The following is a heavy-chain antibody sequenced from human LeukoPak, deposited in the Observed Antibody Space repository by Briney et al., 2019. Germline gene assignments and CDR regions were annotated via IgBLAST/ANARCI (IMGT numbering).Heavy chain of an antibody. CDR3: ARDRAGSGWPRPWYFEF. V-gene: IGHV1-2*02. Sequence: ASVKVSCKPSGYTFTGYYLHWVRQAPGQGLEWTGWINPNTGATIYAEKFQGRVTMTRDTSIDTAYMEMRSLRSDDTAVYYCARDRAGSGWPRPWYFEFWGQGTLITVSS. D-gene: IGHD6-19*01. CDR1: GYTFTGYY. J-gene: IGHJ4*02. CDR2: INPNTGAT.